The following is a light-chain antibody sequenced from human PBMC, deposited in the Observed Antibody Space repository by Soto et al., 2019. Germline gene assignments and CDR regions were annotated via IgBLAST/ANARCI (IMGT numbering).Light chain of an antibody. Sequence: EIVLTQSPGTLSLSPGERATLSCRASQSVSSNNLAWYQQRPGQAPRVVIYGASTRATGIPERFSGSGSGTDFTLTISRLEPEDFAVYYCQHYGSSRTFGQGTKVDIK. J-gene: IGKJ1*01. CDR1: QSVSSNN. CDR3: QHYGSSRT. CDR2: GAS. V-gene: IGKV3-20*01.